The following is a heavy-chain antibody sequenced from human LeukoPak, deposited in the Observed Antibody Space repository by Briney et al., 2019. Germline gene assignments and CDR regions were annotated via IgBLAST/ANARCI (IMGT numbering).Heavy chain of an antibody. D-gene: IGHD1-1*01. CDR1: GFTFSDYY. Sequence: GGSLRLSCAASGFTFSDYYMRGVRQAPGEGHWWVSYISGSSGYPNSADSVKGRFTISRHNAKNSLNLQVNSLRAEDTAVYYCARGTGTTAYFDYWGQGTLVTVSS. CDR2: ISGSSGYP. J-gene: IGHJ4*02. CDR3: ARGTGTTAYFDY. V-gene: IGHV3-11*06.